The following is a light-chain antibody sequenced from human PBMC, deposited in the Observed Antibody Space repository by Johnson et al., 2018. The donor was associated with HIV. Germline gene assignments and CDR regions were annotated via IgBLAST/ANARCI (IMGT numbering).Light chain of an antibody. V-gene: IGLV1-51*02. CDR3: GTWDTSLSAGGG. J-gene: IGLJ1*01. CDR2: ENS. CDR1: SSNIGNNY. Sequence: QSLLTQPPSVSAAPGQKVTISCSGSSSNIGNNYVSWYQQLPGTAPKLLIYENSKRPSGIPDRFSGSKSGTSATLGITGLQTRDEAECYCGTWDTSLSAGGGVGAGTKVTVL.